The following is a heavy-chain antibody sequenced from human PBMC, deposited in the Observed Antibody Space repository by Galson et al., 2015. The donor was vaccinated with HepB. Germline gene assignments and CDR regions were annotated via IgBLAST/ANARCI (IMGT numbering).Heavy chain of an antibody. V-gene: IGHV3-74*01. CDR3: ARGSSSWYNRGMDV. CDR2: INSDGSST. Sequence: SLRLSCAASGFTFSSYWMHWVRQAPGKGLVWVSRINSDGSSTSYADSVKGRFTISRDNAKNTLYLQMNSLRAEDTAVYYCARGSSSWYNRGMDVWGQGTTVTVSS. CDR1: GFTFSSYW. D-gene: IGHD6-13*01. J-gene: IGHJ6*02.